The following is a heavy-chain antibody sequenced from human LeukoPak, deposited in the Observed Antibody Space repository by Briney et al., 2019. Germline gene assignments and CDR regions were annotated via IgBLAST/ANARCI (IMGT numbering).Heavy chain of an antibody. J-gene: IGHJ4*02. Sequence: ASVSVSCKASGYTFTSYGISWVRRAPGQGLEWMGWISAYNGNTNYAQKLQGRVTMTTDTSTSTAYMELRSLRSDDTAVYYCSKKSPTDAIVGNYFGNWGQGTLVTVSS. CDR3: SKKSPTDAIVGNYFGN. V-gene: IGHV1-18*01. D-gene: IGHD2-21*01. CDR1: GYTFTSYG. CDR2: ISAYNGNT.